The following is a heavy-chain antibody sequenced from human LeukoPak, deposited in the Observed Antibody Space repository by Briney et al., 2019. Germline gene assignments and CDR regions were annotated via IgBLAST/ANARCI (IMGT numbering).Heavy chain of an antibody. Sequence: GGSLRLSCAASGFTFSNYGMHWVRQAPGKGLEWVAFIRYDDSNQYYADFVKGRFTISRDNSKNTLYLQMNSLRADDTAVYYCAKGGYCSSTSCYFNWLDPWGQGTLVTVSS. CDR2: IRYDDSNQ. CDR3: AKGGYCSSTSCYFNWLDP. V-gene: IGHV3-30*02. J-gene: IGHJ5*02. D-gene: IGHD2-2*01. CDR1: GFTFSNYG.